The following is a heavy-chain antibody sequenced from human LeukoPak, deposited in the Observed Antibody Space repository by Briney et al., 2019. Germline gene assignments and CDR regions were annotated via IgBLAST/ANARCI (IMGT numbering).Heavy chain of an antibody. CDR3: TTDNAPGMDV. CDR2: LRSKSYGDTT. CDR1: GLAFADYA. V-gene: IGHV3-49*04. Sequence: QPGRSLRLSCRASGLAFADYALTWVRQAPGKGLEWVGLLRSKSYGDTTEYATSVKGRFTISRDDSKNIAYLQMTSLKTEDTAVYYCTTDNAPGMDVWGQGTTVTVSS. J-gene: IGHJ6*02. D-gene: IGHD2-2*01.